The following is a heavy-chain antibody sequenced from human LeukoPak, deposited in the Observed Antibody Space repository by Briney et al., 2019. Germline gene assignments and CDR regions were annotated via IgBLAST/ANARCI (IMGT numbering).Heavy chain of an antibody. CDR1: GYTFTGYY. CDR3: ARDYDILTGYSYDAFDI. D-gene: IGHD3-9*01. Sequence: GASVKVSCKASGYTFTGYYMHWVRQAPGQGLEWMGWINPNSGGTNYAQKFQGRVTMTRDTSISTAYMELSRLRSDDTDVYYCARDYDILTGYSYDAFDIWGQGTMVTVSS. V-gene: IGHV1-2*02. CDR2: INPNSGGT. J-gene: IGHJ3*02.